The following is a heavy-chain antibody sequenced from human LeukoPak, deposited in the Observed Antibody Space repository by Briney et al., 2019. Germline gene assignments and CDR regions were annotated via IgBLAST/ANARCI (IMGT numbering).Heavy chain of an antibody. V-gene: IGHV3-21*01. CDR2: ISSSSSYI. J-gene: IGHJ4*02. CDR3: ARDHYSSSWYYFDY. Sequence: PGGSLTLSCAASGFTLSSYSMNWVRQAPGKGLEWVSSISSSSSYIYYADSVKGRFNISRDNAKNSLYLQMNSLRAEDTAVYYCARDHYSSSWYYFDYWGQGTLVTVSS. CDR1: GFTLSSYS. D-gene: IGHD6-13*01.